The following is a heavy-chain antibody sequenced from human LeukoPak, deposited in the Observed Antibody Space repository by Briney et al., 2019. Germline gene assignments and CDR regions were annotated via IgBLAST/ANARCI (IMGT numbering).Heavy chain of an antibody. J-gene: IGHJ3*02. CDR2: INPNSGGT. Sequence: GASVNVSCKASGYTFTGYYMHWVRQAPGQGLEWMGWINPNSGGTNYAQKFQGRVTMTRDTSISTAYMELSRLRSDDTGVYYCARGLWFGELYDAFDIWGQGTMVTVSS. V-gene: IGHV1-2*02. D-gene: IGHD3-10*01. CDR1: GYTFTGYY. CDR3: ARGLWFGELYDAFDI.